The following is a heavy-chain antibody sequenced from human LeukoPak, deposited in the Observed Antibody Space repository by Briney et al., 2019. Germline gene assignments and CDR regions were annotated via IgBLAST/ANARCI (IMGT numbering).Heavy chain of an antibody. V-gene: IGHV4-59*12. CDR1: GGSISGYY. CDR2: IYYSGST. J-gene: IGHJ4*02. Sequence: SETLSLTCTVSGGSISGYYWSWIRQPPGKGLEWIGYIYYSGSTIYNLSLKTRVTISVDTSKNQFSLKLNSVTAADTAVYYCAREYYYDSSGPFDYWGQGTLVTVSS. D-gene: IGHD3-22*01. CDR3: AREYYYDSSGPFDY.